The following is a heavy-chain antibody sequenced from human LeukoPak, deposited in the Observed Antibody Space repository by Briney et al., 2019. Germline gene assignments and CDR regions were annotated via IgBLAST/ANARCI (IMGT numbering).Heavy chain of an antibody. CDR1: GGSISSSSYY. CDR3: ARHPGGGWFDP. J-gene: IGHJ5*02. CDR2: IYYSGST. V-gene: IGHV4-39*01. D-gene: IGHD3-16*01. Sequence: SETLPLTCTVSGGSISSSSYYWGWIRQPPGKGLEWIGSIYYSGSTYYNPSLKSRVTISVDTSKNQFSLKLSSVTAADTAVYYCARHPGGGWFDPWGQGTLVTVSS.